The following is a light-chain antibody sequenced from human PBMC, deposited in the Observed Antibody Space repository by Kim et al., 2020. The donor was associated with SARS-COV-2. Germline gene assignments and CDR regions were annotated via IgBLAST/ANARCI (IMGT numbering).Light chain of an antibody. CDR1: RSDVRTYNL. J-gene: IGLJ3*02. V-gene: IGLV2-23*02. CDR3: CSYAGSSTCV. CDR2: EVT. Sequence: GQSITLSCTGSRSDVRTYNLVSWYQQYPCKAPNLIIYEVTKRPSGVSYRFSGSKSGITASLTISGLQAGDEADYYCCSYAGSSTCVFGGGTQLTVL.